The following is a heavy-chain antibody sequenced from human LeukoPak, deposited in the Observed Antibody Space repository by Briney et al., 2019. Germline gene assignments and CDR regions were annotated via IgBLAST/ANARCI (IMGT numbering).Heavy chain of an antibody. D-gene: IGHD2-2*01. CDR3: AKEAFVGSSTSCVDY. V-gene: IGHV3-7*01. CDR1: GFTFSSYW. J-gene: IGHJ4*02. CDR2: IKQDGSEK. Sequence: GGSLRLSCAASGFTFSSYWMSWVRQAPGKGLEWVANIKQDGSEKYYVDSVKGRFTISRDNAKNSLYLQMNSLRAEDTAVYYCAKEAFVGSSTSCVDYWGQGTLVTVSS.